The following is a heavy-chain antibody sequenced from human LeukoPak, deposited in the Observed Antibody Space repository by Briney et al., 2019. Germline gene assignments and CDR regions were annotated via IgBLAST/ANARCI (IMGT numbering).Heavy chain of an antibody. CDR1: GFTFSSYD. V-gene: IGHV3-30*02. D-gene: IGHD2-21*01. J-gene: IGHJ4*02. CDR2: IRYDGSNK. CDR3: AKDRIVVVIDPYYFDY. Sequence: PGGSVRLSCAASGFTFSSYDMQWVRQAPGKGREGVAFIRYDGSNKYYADSVKGRFTISRDNSKNTLYLQMNSLRAEDTAVYYCAKDRIVVVIDPYYFDYWGQGTLVTVSS.